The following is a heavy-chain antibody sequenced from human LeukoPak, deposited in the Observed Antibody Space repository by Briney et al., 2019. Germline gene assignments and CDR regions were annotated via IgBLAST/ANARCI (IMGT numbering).Heavy chain of an antibody. CDR3: AKVAKYYYGSETYYFFEH. Sequence: GGSLRLSCAASGFTSTTYWMSWVRQAPGKGLEWVANINQDGTEKYYVDSVKGRFTISRDNAKNSLDLQMNSLRVEDTAVYYCAKVAKYYYGSETYYFFEHWGQGTPVTASS. V-gene: IGHV3-7*01. D-gene: IGHD3-10*01. CDR2: INQDGTEK. CDR1: GFTSTTYW. J-gene: IGHJ4*02.